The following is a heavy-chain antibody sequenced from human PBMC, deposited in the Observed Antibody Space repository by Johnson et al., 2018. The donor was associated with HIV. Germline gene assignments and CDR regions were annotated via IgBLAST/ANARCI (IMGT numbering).Heavy chain of an antibody. D-gene: IGHD5-12*01. CDR2: IWYDGSNK. V-gene: IGHV3-33*06. J-gene: IGHJ3*02. Sequence: QVQLVESGGGVVQPGRSLRLSCAASGFTFSSYGMHWVRQAPGKGLEWVAVIWYDGSNKYYADSVKGRFTISRDNSKNTLYLQMNSLRAEDTAVYYCEKDPMVATPANAFDSWGQGTMVTVSS. CDR3: EKDPMVATPANAFDS. CDR1: GFTFSSYG.